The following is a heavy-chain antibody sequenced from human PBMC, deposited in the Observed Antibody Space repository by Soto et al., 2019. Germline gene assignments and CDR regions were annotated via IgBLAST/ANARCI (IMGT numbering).Heavy chain of an antibody. D-gene: IGHD5-18*01. Sequence: QVQLVQSGAEVKKPGASVKVSCKASGYTFTSYGISWVRQAPGQGLEWMGWISAYNGNTNYAQKLQGRVTMTTDTPXXXAXXXXXXXXXXXXXVYXXXXXXTVETGNYWGQGTLVTVSS. CDR1: GYTFTSYG. V-gene: IGHV1-18*01. CDR2: ISAYNGNT. J-gene: IGHJ4*02. CDR3: XXXXTVETGNY.